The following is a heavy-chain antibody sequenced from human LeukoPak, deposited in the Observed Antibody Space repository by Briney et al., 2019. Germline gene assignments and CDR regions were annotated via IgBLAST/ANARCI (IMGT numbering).Heavy chain of an antibody. D-gene: IGHD6-19*01. J-gene: IGHJ3*01. CDR3: IAEGWDSSRSYGCSSV. CDR2: IKSETDGGTT. Sequence: KPGGSLCLSYAALGLSSTNAWMSGVRQAPGKGLEWVGRIKSETDGGTTDYPAPVKGRFTISRDDSKATLYLQMNSLKTEDTAVYYCIAEGWDSSRSYGCSSVWGQRTMVTVSS. CDR1: GLSSTNAW. V-gene: IGHV3-15*01.